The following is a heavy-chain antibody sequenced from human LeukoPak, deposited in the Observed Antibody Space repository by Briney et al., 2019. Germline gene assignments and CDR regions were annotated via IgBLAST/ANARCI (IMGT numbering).Heavy chain of an antibody. J-gene: IGHJ4*02. D-gene: IGHD3-22*01. CDR2: ISYDGSSK. CDR1: GFTFSSYA. CDR3: ARSRDMGYYDSSGYVFDY. V-gene: IGHV3-30-3*01. Sequence: PGGSLRLSCAASGFTFSSYAMHWVRQAPGKGLEWVAVISYDGSSKYYADSAKGRFTISRDNSKNTLYLQMNSLRAEDTAVYYCARSRDMGYYDSSGYVFDYWGQGTLVTVSS.